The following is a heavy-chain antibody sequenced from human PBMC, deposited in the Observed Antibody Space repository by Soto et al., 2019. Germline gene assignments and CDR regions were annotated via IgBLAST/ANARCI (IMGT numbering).Heavy chain of an antibody. CDR2: IYWDDNN. CDR1: GFSLTSTAVG. V-gene: IGHV2-5*02. J-gene: IGHJ4*02. CDR3: AHGSGWLSDY. D-gene: IGHD6-19*01. Sequence: QITLKESGPTLVKLTETLTLTCTFSGFSLTSTAVGVNWIRQPPGKALEWLALIYWDDNNQYNPSLKSRLTVTKDTSKNQVVLTMTNMDPVDTATYYCAHGSGWLSDYWGQGTLVTVSS.